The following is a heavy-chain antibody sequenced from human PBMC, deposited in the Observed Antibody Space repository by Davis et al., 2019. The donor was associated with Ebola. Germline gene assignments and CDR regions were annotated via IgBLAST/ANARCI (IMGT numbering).Heavy chain of an antibody. CDR2: ISGSGGST. V-gene: IGHV3-23*01. CDR3: ARLGWDY. CDR1: GGTFSSYA. J-gene: IGHJ4*02. D-gene: IGHD4-23*01. Sequence: SCKASGGTFSSYAMSWVRQAPGKGLEWVSAISGSGGSTYYADSVKGRFTISRDNAKNSLYLQMNSLRDEDTAVYYCARLGWDYWGQGTLVTVSS.